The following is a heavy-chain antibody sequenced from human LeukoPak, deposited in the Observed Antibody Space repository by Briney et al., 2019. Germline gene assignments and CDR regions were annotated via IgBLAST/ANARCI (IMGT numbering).Heavy chain of an antibody. Sequence: PSETLSLTCTVSGGSISSYYWSWIRQPPGKGLEWIGYIYYSGSTNYNPSLKSRVTISVDTSKNQFSLKLSSVTAADTAVYYCARLWEDSSSSWGQGTLVTVSS. CDR1: GGSISSYY. V-gene: IGHV4-59*08. J-gene: IGHJ5*02. CDR3: ARLWEDSSSS. CDR2: IYYSGST. D-gene: IGHD6-13*01.